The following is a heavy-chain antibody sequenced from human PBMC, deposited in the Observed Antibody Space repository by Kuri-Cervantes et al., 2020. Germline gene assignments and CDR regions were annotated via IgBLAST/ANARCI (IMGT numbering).Heavy chain of an antibody. Sequence: GGSLRLSCAASEFTVNSSYMSWVRQAPGKGLEWVSVIFGGGRTHYADSVKGRFTISRDHSKHTLHLQMNSLRVEDTAVYYCAKLGLGYWGHGTLVTVFS. CDR2: IFGGGRT. CDR3: AKLGLGY. J-gene: IGHJ4*01. V-gene: IGHV3-53*01. D-gene: IGHD6-13*01. CDR1: EFTVNSSY.